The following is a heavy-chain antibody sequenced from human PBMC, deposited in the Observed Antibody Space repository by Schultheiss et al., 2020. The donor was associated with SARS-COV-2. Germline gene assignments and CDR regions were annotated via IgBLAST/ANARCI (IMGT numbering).Heavy chain of an antibody. CDR1: GGSVSSGSYY. Sequence: SETLSLTCTVSGGSVSSGSYYWSWIRQPPGKGLEWIGYIDYSGRIFYNPSLKSRLTISVDTSKNQFSVKLSSVTAADTAVYYCARLSLAFEDVWQGYLFRGCFDPGGRETRVTVSS. V-gene: IGHV4-61*01. D-gene: IGHD3-16*02. CDR2: IDYSGRI. CDR3: ARLSLAFEDVWQGYLFRGCFDP. J-gene: IGHJ5*02.